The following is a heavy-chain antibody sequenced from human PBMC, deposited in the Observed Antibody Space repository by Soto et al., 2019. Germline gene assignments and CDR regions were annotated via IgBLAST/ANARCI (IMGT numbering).Heavy chain of an antibody. J-gene: IGHJ4*02. CDR1: GGSISSGGYS. Sequence: PSETLSLTCAVSGGSISSGGYSWSWIRQPPGKGLEWIGYIYHSGSTYYNPSLKSRVTISVDRSKNQFSLKLASVAAADTATYFCARLQAPVPHSWAQGTLVTVSS. CDR2: IYHSGST. D-gene: IGHD2-2*01. CDR3: ARLQAPVPHS. V-gene: IGHV4-30-2*01.